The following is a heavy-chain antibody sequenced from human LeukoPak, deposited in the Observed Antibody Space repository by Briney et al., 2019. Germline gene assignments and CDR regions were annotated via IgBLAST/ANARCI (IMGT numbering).Heavy chain of an antibody. J-gene: IGHJ5*02. V-gene: IGHV1-18*01. D-gene: IGHD2-2*01. Sequence: ASVKVSCKASGYTFTSYGISWVRQAPGQGLEWMGWISAYNGNTKYAQKLQGRVTMTTDTSTSTAYMELRSLRSDDTAVYYCARGGCSSTSCPRSSRNWFDPWGQGTLVTVSS. CDR2: ISAYNGNT. CDR3: ARGGCSSTSCPRSSRNWFDP. CDR1: GYTFTSYG.